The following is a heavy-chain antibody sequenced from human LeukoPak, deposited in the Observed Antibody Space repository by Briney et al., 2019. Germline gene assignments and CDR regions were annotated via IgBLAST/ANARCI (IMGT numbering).Heavy chain of an antibody. CDR3: ARSIPYGTTWYGRSDY. V-gene: IGHV3-7*03. D-gene: IGHD6-13*01. J-gene: IGHJ4*02. CDR2: IKPDGTTK. CDR1: GFTFSNYW. Sequence: GGSLRLSCAASGFTFSNYWMSWVRQAPGKGLEWVANIKPDGTTKFYVDSVKGRFTISRDNALNSLYLQMNSLRAEDTAIYYCARSIPYGTTWYGRSDYWGQGTLVTVSS.